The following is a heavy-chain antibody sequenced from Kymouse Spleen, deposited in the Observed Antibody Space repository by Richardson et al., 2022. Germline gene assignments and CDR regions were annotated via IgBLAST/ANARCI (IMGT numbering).Heavy chain of an antibody. D-gene: IGHD6-19*01. CDR1: GDSVSSNSAA. V-gene: IGHV6-1*01. Sequence: QVQLQQSGPGLVKPSQTLSLTCAISGDSVSSNSAAWNWIRQSPSRGLEWLGRTYYRSKWYNDYAVSVKSRITINPDTSKNQFSLQLNSVTPEDTAVYYCARAIAVAGGYYYYYGMDVWGQGTTVTVSS. J-gene: IGHJ6*02. CDR3: ARAIAVAGGYYYYYGMDV. CDR2: TYYRSKWYN.